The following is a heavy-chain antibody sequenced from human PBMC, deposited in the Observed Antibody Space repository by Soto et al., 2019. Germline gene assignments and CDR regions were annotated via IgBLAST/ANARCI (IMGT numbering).Heavy chain of an antibody. CDR3: ARDSNRGSYFDY. Sequence: ASVKVSCKASGGTFSSYTISWVRQAPGQGLEWMGGIIPIFGTANYAQKFQGRVTITADESTSTAYMELSSLRSEDTAVYYCARDSNRGSYFDYWGQGTLVTVSS. V-gene: IGHV1-69*13. CDR1: GGTFSSYT. CDR2: IIPIFGTA. J-gene: IGHJ4*02. D-gene: IGHD1-26*01.